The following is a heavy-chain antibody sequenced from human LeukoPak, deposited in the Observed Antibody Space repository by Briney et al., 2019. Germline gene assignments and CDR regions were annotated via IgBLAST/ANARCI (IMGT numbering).Heavy chain of an antibody. Sequence: ASETLSLTCTVSGGSISSYYWSWIRQPPGKGLEWIGYIYYSGSTDYNPSLKSRVTISVDTSKNQFSLKLSSVTAADTAVYYCARHSCSSTSCYLDYYGMDVWGQGTTVTVSS. CDR1: GGSISSYY. V-gene: IGHV4-59*08. CDR2: IYYSGST. J-gene: IGHJ6*02. CDR3: ARHSCSSTSCYLDYYGMDV. D-gene: IGHD2-2*01.